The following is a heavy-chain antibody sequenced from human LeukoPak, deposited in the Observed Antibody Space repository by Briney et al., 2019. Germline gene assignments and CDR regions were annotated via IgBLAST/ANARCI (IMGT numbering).Heavy chain of an antibody. D-gene: IGHD3-10*01. Sequence: GGSLRLSCAASGFTFDDYAMHWVRQGPGKGLEWVSYISGDGSTTYYAESVKGRFTISRDNSKNTLYLQMGSLRSEDTAVYYCAGTPWFGELTLDYWGQGTLVTVSS. V-gene: IGHV3-43*02. CDR1: GFTFDDYA. J-gene: IGHJ4*02. CDR3: AGTPWFGELTLDY. CDR2: ISGDGSTT.